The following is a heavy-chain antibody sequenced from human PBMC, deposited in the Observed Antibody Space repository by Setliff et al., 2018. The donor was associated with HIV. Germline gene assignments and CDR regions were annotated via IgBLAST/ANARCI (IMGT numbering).Heavy chain of an antibody. CDR1: GYTFTSYA. J-gene: IGHJ3*02. Sequence: PSVKVSCKASGYTFTSYAMHWVRQAPGQGLEWMGVINPTGGSTRNTQKFQGRVAMTRDTSTSTVYMELSSLRSEDTAVYYCASAGAWQRNALDIWGQGTMVTVSS. CDR2: INPTGGST. V-gene: IGHV1-46*01. CDR3: ASAGAWQRNALDI. D-gene: IGHD5-12*01.